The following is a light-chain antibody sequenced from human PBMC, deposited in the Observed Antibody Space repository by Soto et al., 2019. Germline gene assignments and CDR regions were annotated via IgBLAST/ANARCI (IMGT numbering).Light chain of an antibody. CDR3: QQYGSSPNT. J-gene: IGKJ2*01. V-gene: IGKV3-20*01. CDR2: GAS. CDR1: QSVSSSY. Sequence: EIVLTQSPGTLSLSPGERATLSCRASQSVSSSYLAWYQQKPGQAPRLLIYGASSRATGIPDRFSGSGSGTVFTLTISRLEPEDFAVYYCQQYGSSPNTLGQGTKLEIK.